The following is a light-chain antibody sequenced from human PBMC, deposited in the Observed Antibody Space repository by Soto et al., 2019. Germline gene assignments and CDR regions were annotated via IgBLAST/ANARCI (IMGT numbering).Light chain of an antibody. Sequence: EIVLTQSTATLSLSPGERATLSCRASQSVSNFLAWYQQKPGQAPRLLISDASNRATGIPGRFSVSGSGTDFRLSISSLEPEDLAVYYCQQRSNWPWTFGQGTKVEIK. CDR2: DAS. J-gene: IGKJ1*01. CDR3: QQRSNWPWT. CDR1: QSVSNF. V-gene: IGKV3-11*01.